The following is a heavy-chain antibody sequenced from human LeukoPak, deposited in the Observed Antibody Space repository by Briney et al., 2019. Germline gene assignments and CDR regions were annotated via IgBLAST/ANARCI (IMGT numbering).Heavy chain of an antibody. V-gene: IGHV3-33*08. D-gene: IGHD1-26*01. CDR1: GLAFSSYS. J-gene: IGHJ4*02. CDR2: IWYDGSNK. CDR3: ARSSGLDYFDY. Sequence: GGSLRLSCVASGLAFSSYSMHWVRQAPGKGLEWVAVIWYDGSNKYYADSVKGRFTISRDNSKDTLYLQMNSLRAEDTAVYYCARSSGLDYFDYWGQGTLVTVSS.